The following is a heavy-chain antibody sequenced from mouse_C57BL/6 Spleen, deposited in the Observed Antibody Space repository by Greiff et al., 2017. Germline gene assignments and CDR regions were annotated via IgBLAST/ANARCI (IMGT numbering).Heavy chain of an antibody. J-gene: IGHJ3*01. CDR3: ARPYDYDQAWFAY. V-gene: IGHV1-64*01. D-gene: IGHD2-4*01. Sequence: QVQLQQPGAELVKPGASVKLSCKASGYTFTSYWMHWVKQRPGQGLEWIGMIHPNSGSTNYNEKFKSKATLTVDKSSSTAYMQLSSLTSEDSAVXFCARPYDYDQAWFAYWGQGTLVTVSA. CDR1: GYTFTSYW. CDR2: IHPNSGST.